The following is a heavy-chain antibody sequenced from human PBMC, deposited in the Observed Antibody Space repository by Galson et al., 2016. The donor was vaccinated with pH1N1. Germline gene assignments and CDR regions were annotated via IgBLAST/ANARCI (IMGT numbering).Heavy chain of an antibody. D-gene: IGHD3-10*01. CDR1: GYSFTSYW. CDR3: ARLGGGITVVREVYFDL. J-gene: IGHJ4*02. Sequence: QSGAEVKKPGESLKISCRGSGYSFTSYWIAWVRQKPGKGLEWMGIVYPGDSDTRYSPSFRGLFTFSADKSIGTAYLQWSSLEASDPAIYYCARLGGGITVVREVYFDLWGQGTLVTVSP. CDR2: VYPGDSDT. V-gene: IGHV5-51*03.